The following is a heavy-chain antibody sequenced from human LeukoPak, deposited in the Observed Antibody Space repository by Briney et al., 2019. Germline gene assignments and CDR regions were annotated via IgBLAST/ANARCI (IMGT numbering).Heavy chain of an antibody. CDR3: ARGRGDLKYFQH. Sequence: SETLSLTCTVSGGSISSGDYYWSWIRQPPGKGLEWIGYIYYSGSTNYNPSLKSRVTISVDTSKNQFSLKLSSVTAADTAVYYCARGRGDLKYFQHWGQGTLVTVSS. J-gene: IGHJ1*01. D-gene: IGHD4-17*01. CDR1: GGSISSGDYY. CDR2: IYYSGST. V-gene: IGHV4-61*08.